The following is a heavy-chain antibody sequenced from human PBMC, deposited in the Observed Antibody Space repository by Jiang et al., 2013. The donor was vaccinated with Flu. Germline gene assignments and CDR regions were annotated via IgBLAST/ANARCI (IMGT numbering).Heavy chain of an antibody. V-gene: IGHV4-59*08. D-gene: IGHD1-1*01. CDR3: ARLNSSDRTGYYYYGMDV. CDR1: GGSISSYY. J-gene: IGHJ6*02. CDR2: IYYSGST. Sequence: GPGLVKPSETLSLTCTVSGGSISSYYWSWIRQPPGKGLEWIGYIYYSGSTNYNPSLKSRVTISVDTSKNQFSLKLSSVTAADTAVYYCARLNSSDRTGYYYYGMDVWGQGTT.